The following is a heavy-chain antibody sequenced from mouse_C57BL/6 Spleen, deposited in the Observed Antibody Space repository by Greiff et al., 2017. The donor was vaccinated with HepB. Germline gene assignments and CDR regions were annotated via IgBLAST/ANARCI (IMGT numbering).Heavy chain of an antibody. J-gene: IGHJ3*01. D-gene: IGHD1-1*01. V-gene: IGHV2-5*01. Sequence: QVQLKESGPGLVQPSQSLSITCTVSGFSLTSYGVHWVRQSPGKGLEWLGVIWRGGSTDYNAAFMSRLSITKDNSKSQVFFKINSLQADDTAIYYCAKNGDYYGSSPAWFAYWGQVTLVTVSA. CDR3: AKNGDYYGSSPAWFAY. CDR2: IWRGGST. CDR1: GFSLTSYG.